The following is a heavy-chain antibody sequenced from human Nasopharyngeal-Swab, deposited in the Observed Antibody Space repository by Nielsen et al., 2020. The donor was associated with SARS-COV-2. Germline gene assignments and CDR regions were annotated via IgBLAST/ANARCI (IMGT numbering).Heavy chain of an antibody. Sequence: ASVKVSCKACGYTFTRDGISWVRQAPGQGIEWMGWISAVKGNTNNAQRLQGRLTMTTDTSTSTAYMELRSLRSNDTDVYFCTRDDMWLQSAFDYWGQGTLVTVSS. D-gene: IGHD5-24*01. CDR3: TRDDMWLQSAFDY. CDR1: GYTFTRDG. J-gene: IGHJ4*02. V-gene: IGHV1-18*01. CDR2: ISAVKGNT.